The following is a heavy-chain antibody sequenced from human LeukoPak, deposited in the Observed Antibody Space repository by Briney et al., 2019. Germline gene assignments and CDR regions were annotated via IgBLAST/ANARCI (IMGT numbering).Heavy chain of an antibody. Sequence: ASVTVSCKASGYTFTSYYMHWVRQAPGQGLEWMGIINPSGGSTSYAQKFQGRVTMTRDTSTSTVYMELSSLRSEDTAVYYCAREGRSYQHTGDFDYWGQGTLVTVSS. D-gene: IGHD1-26*01. CDR1: GYTFTSYY. V-gene: IGHV1-46*01. CDR3: AREGRSYQHTGDFDY. J-gene: IGHJ4*02. CDR2: INPSGGST.